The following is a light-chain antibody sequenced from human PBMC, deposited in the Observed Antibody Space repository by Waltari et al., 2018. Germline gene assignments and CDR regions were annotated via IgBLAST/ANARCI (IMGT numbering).Light chain of an antibody. V-gene: IGKV4-1*01. CDR1: QIVLYSSNNRNY. CDR2: WAS. J-gene: IGKJ1*01. CDR3: QQYYTSPRT. Sequence: DIVMTQSPDSLAVSLGERATINCKSSQIVLYSSNNRNYLGWYQHKPGQPPKLLISWASTRESGVPDRFSGSGSGTDFTLTISSLQAEDVAVYYCQQYYTSPRTFGQGTKVEIK.